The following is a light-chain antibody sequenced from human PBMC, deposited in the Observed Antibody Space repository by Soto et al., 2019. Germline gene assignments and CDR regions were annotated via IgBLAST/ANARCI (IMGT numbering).Light chain of an antibody. J-gene: IGKJ4*01. Sequence: EIVLTQSPATRSLSPGARATLSCRASQSVTSSLAWFQQKPGQAPRLLIYDVSRRATAIPAMFSGSGSGTDFTLTISSLDTEDFAVYYCQQRTTLPTLGGGTKVEIK. CDR3: QQRTTLPT. V-gene: IGKV3-11*01. CDR1: QSVTSS. CDR2: DVS.